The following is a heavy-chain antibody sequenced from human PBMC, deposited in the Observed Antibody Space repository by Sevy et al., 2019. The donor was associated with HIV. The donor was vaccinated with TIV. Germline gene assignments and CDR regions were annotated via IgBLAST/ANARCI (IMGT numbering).Heavy chain of an antibody. V-gene: IGHV3-23*01. Sequence: GGSLRLSCPASGFTFRTYAMTWVRQPQGKGLEWVPVMRGSGGDTYYEDPGKGRLTISRDNSNNTLYLQMNSLRAEDTAVYYCAKDRVSGTYYTGDFDYWGQGTLVTVSS. CDR1: GFTFRTYA. CDR2: MRGSGGDT. J-gene: IGHJ4*02. D-gene: IGHD3-10*01. CDR3: AKDRVSGTYYTGDFDY.